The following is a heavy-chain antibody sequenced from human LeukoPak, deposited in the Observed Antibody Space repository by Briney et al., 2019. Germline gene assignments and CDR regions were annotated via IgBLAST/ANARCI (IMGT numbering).Heavy chain of an antibody. Sequence: PSQTLSLTCTVSGGSISSGGYYWSWIRQPPGKGLEWIGYIYYSGSTYYNPSLKSRVTISVDTSKNQFSLKLSSVTAADTAVYYCASNSHYGDYACLDYWGQGTLVSVSS. V-gene: IGHV4-31*03. CDR3: ASNSHYGDYACLDY. CDR1: GGSISSGGYY. CDR2: IYYSGST. D-gene: IGHD4-17*01. J-gene: IGHJ4*02.